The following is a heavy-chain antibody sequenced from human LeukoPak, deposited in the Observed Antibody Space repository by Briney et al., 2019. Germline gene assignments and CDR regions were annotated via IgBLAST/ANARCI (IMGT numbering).Heavy chain of an antibody. Sequence: PSQTLSLTCTVSGGSISSYYWSCIRQPPGKGLEWIGYIYYSGSTNYNPSLQSRVTISVDTSKNQFSLKLSSVPAADTAVYYCARSPFLTGRIDYWGQGTLVTVSS. CDR1: GGSISSYY. CDR2: IYYSGST. CDR3: ARSPFLTGRIDY. V-gene: IGHV4-59*01. D-gene: IGHD3-9*01. J-gene: IGHJ4*02.